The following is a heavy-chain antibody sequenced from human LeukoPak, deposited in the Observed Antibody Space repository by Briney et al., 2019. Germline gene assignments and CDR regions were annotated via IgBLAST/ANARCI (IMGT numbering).Heavy chain of an antibody. Sequence: ASVKVSCKASGGTFSSYAISWVRQAPGQGLEWMGGIIPIFGTANYAQKFQGRVTITADESTSTAYMELSSLRSEDTAVYYCARVQYSGYGHFDYWGQGTLVTVSS. J-gene: IGHJ4*02. V-gene: IGHV1-69*13. CDR2: IIPIFGTA. CDR1: GGTFSSYA. D-gene: IGHD5-12*01. CDR3: ARVQYSGYGHFDY.